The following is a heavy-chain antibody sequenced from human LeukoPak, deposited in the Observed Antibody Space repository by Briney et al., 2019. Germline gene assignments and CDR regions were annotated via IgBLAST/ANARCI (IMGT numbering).Heavy chain of an antibody. CDR1: GYTFTDYY. D-gene: IGHD2-2*01. Sequence: GASVNVSCMASGYTFTDYYMHWVRPAPGQGFEWMGWINPNDGDTNYAQKFQGRVTMTRDTSISTAHMEVSRLRFDDTAVYYCARANFLYCSSSTCLFDYWGQGTLVTVSS. V-gene: IGHV1-2*02. CDR2: INPNDGDT. CDR3: ARANFLYCSSSTCLFDY. J-gene: IGHJ4*02.